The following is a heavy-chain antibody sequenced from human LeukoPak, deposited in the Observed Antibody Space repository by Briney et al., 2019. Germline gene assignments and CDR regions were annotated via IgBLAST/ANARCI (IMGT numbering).Heavy chain of an antibody. CDR2: IYYSGST. Sequence: SETLSLTCTVSGYSISSSYYWSWIRQPPGKGLEWIGYIYYSGSTNYNPSLKSRVTISVDTSKNQFSLKLSSVTAADTAVYYCARGYWGFGEPSGYYYYYMDVWGKGTTVTISS. D-gene: IGHD3-10*01. CDR1: GYSISSSYY. J-gene: IGHJ6*03. CDR3: ARGYWGFGEPSGYYYYYMDV. V-gene: IGHV4-61*01.